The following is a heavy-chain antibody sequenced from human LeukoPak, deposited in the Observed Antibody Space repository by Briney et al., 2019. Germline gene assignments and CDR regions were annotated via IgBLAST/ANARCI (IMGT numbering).Heavy chain of an antibody. Sequence: SVKVSCKASGGTFSSYAISWVRQAPGQGLEWMGRIIPILGIANYAQKFQGRVTITADKSTSTAYVELSSLRSEDTAVYYCARESIAAREKDFDYWGQGTLVTVSS. D-gene: IGHD6-25*01. V-gene: IGHV1-69*04. J-gene: IGHJ4*02. CDR2: IIPILGIA. CDR3: ARESIAAREKDFDY. CDR1: GGTFSSYA.